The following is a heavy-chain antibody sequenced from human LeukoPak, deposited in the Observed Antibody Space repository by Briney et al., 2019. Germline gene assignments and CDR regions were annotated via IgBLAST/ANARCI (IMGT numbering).Heavy chain of an antibody. Sequence: SETLSLTCTVSGDSISANNYYWAWIRQPPGKGLEWIASIYYSGSTYYNPSLQSRVTISVDASNNQFSLKVNSVTAADTAVYYCARTLYPWNFDSWGQGTLVAVSS. CDR1: GDSISANNYY. V-gene: IGHV4-39*07. CDR2: IYYSGST. J-gene: IGHJ4*02. D-gene: IGHD2-2*02. CDR3: ARTLYPWNFDS.